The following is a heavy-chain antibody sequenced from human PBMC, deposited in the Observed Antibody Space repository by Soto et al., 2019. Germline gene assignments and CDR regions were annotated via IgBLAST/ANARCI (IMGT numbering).Heavy chain of an antibody. CDR1: GFTFSSYG. D-gene: IGHD6-13*01. V-gene: IGHV3-33*01. CDR2: IWYDGSNK. Sequence: QVQLVESGGGVVQPGRSLRLSCAASGFTFSSYGMHWVRQAPGKGLEWVAVIWYDGSNKYYADSVKGRFTISRDNSKNTLYLQMNSLRAEDTAVYYCARDDGGRYSSHTNDYWGQGTLVTVSS. CDR3: ARDDGGRYSSHTNDY. J-gene: IGHJ4*02.